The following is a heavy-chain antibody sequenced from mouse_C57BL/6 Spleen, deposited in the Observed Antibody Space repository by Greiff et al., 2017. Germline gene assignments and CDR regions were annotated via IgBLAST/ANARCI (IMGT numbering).Heavy chain of an antibody. CDR3: ARQDYGSSWFAY. Sequence: VQLQQSGAELARPGASVKMSCKASGYTFTSYTMHWVKQRPGQGLEWIGYINPSSGYTKYNQKFKDKATLTADKSSSSAYMQLSSLTSEDSAVYDCARQDYGSSWFAYWGQGTLVTVSA. V-gene: IGHV1-4*01. CDR2: INPSSGYT. J-gene: IGHJ3*01. D-gene: IGHD1-1*01. CDR1: GYTFTSYT.